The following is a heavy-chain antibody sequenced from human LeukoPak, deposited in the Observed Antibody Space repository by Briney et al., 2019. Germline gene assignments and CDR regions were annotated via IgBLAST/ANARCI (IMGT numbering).Heavy chain of an antibody. J-gene: IGHJ4*02. V-gene: IGHV4-39*07. Sequence: PSETLSLTCTVSGGSISSTTYYWGWIRQPPGKGLEWIGSIYYSGSTYYNPSLKSRVTISVDTSKNQFSLILSSVTAADTAVYYCARGPRYSSSSGHFDYWGQGTLVTVSS. CDR1: GGSISSTTYY. D-gene: IGHD6-6*01. CDR2: IYYSGST. CDR3: ARGPRYSSSSGHFDY.